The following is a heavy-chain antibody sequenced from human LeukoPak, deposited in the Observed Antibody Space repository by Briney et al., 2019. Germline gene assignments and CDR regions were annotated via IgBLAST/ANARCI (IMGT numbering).Heavy chain of an antibody. CDR2: ISWNSGSI. J-gene: IGHJ4*02. CDR1: GFTFDDYA. CDR3: AKELVWFGELLGYFDY. D-gene: IGHD3-10*01. V-gene: IGHV3-9*01. Sequence: GRSLRLSCAASGFTFDDYAMHWVRQAPGKGLEWVSGISWNSGSIGYADSVKGRFTISRDNAKNSLYLQMNSLRAEDTAVYYCAKELVWFGELLGYFDYWGQGTLVTVSS.